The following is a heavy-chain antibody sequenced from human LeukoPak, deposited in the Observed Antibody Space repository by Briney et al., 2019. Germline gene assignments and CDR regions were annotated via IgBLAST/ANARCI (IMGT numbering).Heavy chain of an antibody. CDR1: GFTFSRYW. V-gene: IGHV3-7*04. CDR3: ARVGFYAFDI. D-gene: IGHD3-3*01. J-gene: IGHJ3*02. Sequence: GGSLRLSCAASGFTFSRYWMSWVRQAPGKGLEWVANIKQDESEKYYVDSVKGRFSISRGNAKNSLYLQMNSLRAEDTAEYYCARVGFYAFDIWGQGTKVTVSS. CDR2: IKQDESEK.